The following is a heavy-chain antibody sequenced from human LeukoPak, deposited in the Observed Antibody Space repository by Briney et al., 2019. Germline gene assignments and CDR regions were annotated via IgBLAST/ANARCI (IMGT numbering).Heavy chain of an antibody. CDR3: ARGRLRYFDWLLLSWFDP. D-gene: IGHD3-9*01. V-gene: IGHV4-34*01. CDR2: INHSGST. Sequence: SETLSLTCAVYGVSFSGYYWSWLRQPPGKGLEWVGEINHSGSTNYNPSLKGRVTISVDTSKNQFSLKLSSVTAADTAVYYCARGRLRYFDWLLLSWFDPWGQGTLVTVSS. J-gene: IGHJ5*02. CDR1: GVSFSGYY.